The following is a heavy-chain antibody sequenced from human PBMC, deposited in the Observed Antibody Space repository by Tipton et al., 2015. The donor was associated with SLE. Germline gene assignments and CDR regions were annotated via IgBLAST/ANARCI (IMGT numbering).Heavy chain of an antibody. J-gene: IGHJ4*02. CDR1: GGSIRSSTYY. D-gene: IGHD3-22*01. CDR3: ASAVGDTSGYLDY. V-gene: IGHV4-39*07. CDR2: LDYSGST. Sequence: LRLSCTVSGGSIRSSTYYWGWIRQPPGKGLEWIGSLDYSGSTYYNPSLKSRINRSVDTSKNHFSLKLSSVTAADTAVYYCASAVGDTSGYLDYWGLGTLVTVSS.